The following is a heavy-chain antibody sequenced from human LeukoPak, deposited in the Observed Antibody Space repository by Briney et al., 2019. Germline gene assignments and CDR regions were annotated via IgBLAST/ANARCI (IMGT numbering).Heavy chain of an antibody. Sequence: SVKVSCKASGDTFSNYAISWLRQAPGQGLEWTGRIIPILDIAIYAQKFQGRVTITADKSTSTAYMELSSLRSEDTAMYYCASQFYYDSSGYYYLNWFDPWGQGTLVTVSS. J-gene: IGHJ5*02. CDR1: GDTFSNYA. CDR2: IIPILDIA. D-gene: IGHD3-22*01. V-gene: IGHV1-69*04. CDR3: ASQFYYDSSGYYYLNWFDP.